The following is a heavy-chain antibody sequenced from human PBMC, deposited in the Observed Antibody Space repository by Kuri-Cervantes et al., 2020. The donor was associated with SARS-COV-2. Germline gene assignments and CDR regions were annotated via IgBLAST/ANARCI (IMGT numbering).Heavy chain of an antibody. D-gene: IGHD1-26*01. CDR1: GFTFSSYW. CDR2: INSDGSST. V-gene: IGHV3-74*01. J-gene: IGHJ5*02. CDR3: ARDGTAGGSYNWFDP. Sequence: LSLTCAASGFTFSSYWMHWVRQAPGKGLVWVSRINSDGSSTTYADSVKGRFTISRDNAKNTLYLQMNSLRGEDTAVYYCARDGTAGGSYNWFDPWGQGTLVTVSS.